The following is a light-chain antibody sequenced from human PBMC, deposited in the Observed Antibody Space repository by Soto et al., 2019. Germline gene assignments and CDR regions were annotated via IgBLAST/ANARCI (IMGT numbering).Light chain of an antibody. Sequence: DVVMTQSPLSLPVTLGQPASISCRSSQSLVYSDGNTYLNWFLQRPGQSPRRLIYKVSNRDSGVPDRFSGSGSGTDFTLKISRVEAEDVGVYYCMQGTHWPWTSGQGTKVEIK. V-gene: IGKV2-30*01. CDR3: MQGTHWPWT. J-gene: IGKJ1*01. CDR1: QSLVYSDGNTY. CDR2: KVS.